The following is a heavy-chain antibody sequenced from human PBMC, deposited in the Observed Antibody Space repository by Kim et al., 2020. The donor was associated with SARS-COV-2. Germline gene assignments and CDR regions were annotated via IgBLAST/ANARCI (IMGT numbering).Heavy chain of an antibody. V-gene: IGHV3-23*01. Sequence: GGSLRLSCAVSGFTFPNNAMAWVRQPPGKGLEWVSTISFTAGKTFYADSVKGRFTFSSDNSNNMLYLQMSSLRADDTAVYYCARDPLTGWLDPWGRGTLV. CDR3: ARDPLTGWLDP. CDR1: GFTFPNNA. CDR2: ISFTAGKT. J-gene: IGHJ5*02. D-gene: IGHD3-16*01.